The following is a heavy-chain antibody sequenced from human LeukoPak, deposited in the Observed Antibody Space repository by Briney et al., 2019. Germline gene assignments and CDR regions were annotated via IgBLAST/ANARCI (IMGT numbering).Heavy chain of an antibody. CDR3: ARPSGSYFAGPFDY. Sequence: ASETLSLTCTVSGGSISSYYWSWIRQPPGKGLEWIGYIYYSGSTNYNPSLKSRVTISVDTSKNQFSLKLSSVTAADTAVYYRARPSGSYFAGPFDYWGQGTLVTVSS. V-gene: IGHV4-59*12. D-gene: IGHD1-26*01. J-gene: IGHJ4*02. CDR1: GGSISSYY. CDR2: IYYSGST.